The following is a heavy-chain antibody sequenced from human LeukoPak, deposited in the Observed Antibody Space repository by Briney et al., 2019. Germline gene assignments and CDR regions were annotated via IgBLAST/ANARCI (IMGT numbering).Heavy chain of an antibody. D-gene: IGHD5-12*01. V-gene: IGHV3-64*01. CDR3: ARDREYSGYGDMDV. CDR1: GFTFSSYA. J-gene: IGHJ6*03. Sequence: GGSLRLSCAASGFTFSSYAMHWVRQAPGKGLEYVSCINSNGGSTYYANSVKGRFTISRDNSKNTLYLQMGSLRAEDMAVYYCARDREYSGYGDMDVWGKGTTVTVSS. CDR2: INSNGGST.